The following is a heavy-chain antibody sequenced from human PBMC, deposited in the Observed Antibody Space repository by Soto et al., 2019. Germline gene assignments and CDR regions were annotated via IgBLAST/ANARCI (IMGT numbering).Heavy chain of an antibody. CDR1: GFSFSNYG. CDR2: IYYDGSKK. CDR3: AKWNGYGDV. V-gene: IGHV3-33*06. Sequence: QVQLVESGGGVVQPGRSLRLSCAASGFSFSNYGMHWVRQAPGKGLEWVAVIYYDGSKKFSADSVKGRFTISRDNYKNTLYLQMHSLRVEDTAVYYCAKWNGYGDVWGQGTLVTVSS. D-gene: IGHD4-17*01. J-gene: IGHJ4*02.